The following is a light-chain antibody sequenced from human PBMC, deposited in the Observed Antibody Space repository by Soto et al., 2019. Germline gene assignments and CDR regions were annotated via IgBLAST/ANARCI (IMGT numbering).Light chain of an antibody. CDR1: LSVSSSY. CDR3: QQYGSSPPIT. V-gene: IGKV3-20*01. J-gene: IGKJ5*01. Sequence: EIVLTQAPGTLSLSPGERATLSCRASLSVSSSYLAWYQQIPGQAPRLLIYGASSRATGIPDRFCGSGYGSDFTLTISRLEPEDFAVYYCQQYGSSPPITFGQGTRLEIK. CDR2: GAS.